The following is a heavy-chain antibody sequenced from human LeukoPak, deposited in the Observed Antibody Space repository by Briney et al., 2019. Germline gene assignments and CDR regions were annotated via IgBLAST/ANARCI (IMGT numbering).Heavy chain of an antibody. CDR3: AREDCSSTSCYTDY. CDR1: GFTSTNYA. V-gene: IGHV3-23*01. J-gene: IGHJ4*02. CDR2: ISGSGSPT. D-gene: IGHD2-2*02. Sequence: GGSLRLSCAASGFTSTNYAMSWVHQAPGEGLEWVSFISGSGSPTYYADSVKGRFTISRDNSKNTLYLQMNSLRAEDTAVYYCAREDCSSTSCYTDYWGQGTLVTVSS.